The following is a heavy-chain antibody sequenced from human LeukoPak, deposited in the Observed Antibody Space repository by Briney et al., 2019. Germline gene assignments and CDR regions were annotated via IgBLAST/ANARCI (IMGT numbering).Heavy chain of an antibody. CDR2: TFYRSKWYN. CDR3: ARDYQGRGYSGYGLKDY. CDR1: GDSVSSNSAA. V-gene: IGHV6-1*01. Sequence: SQTLSLTCAISGDSVSSNSAAWHWIRQSPSRGLEWLGRTFYRSKWYNEYAESVRSRINFNPDTSKNHFTLQLNSVTPEDTAVYYCARDYQGRGYSGYGLKDYWGQGTLVTVSS. J-gene: IGHJ4*02. D-gene: IGHD5-12*01.